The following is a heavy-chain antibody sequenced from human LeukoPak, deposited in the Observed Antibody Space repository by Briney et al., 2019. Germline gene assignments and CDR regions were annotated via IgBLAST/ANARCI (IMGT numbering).Heavy chain of an antibody. D-gene: IGHD3-3*01. Sequence: SGGSLRLSCAASGFTFSSYGMHWARQAPGKGLEWVALISYDGSNTYYAASVKGRFTISRDNSKNTLYLQMNSLRAEDTAIYYCARGATNDFWSGYGWFDPWGQGTLVTVSS. CDR1: GFTFSSYG. CDR3: ARGATNDFWSGYGWFDP. CDR2: ISYDGSNT. J-gene: IGHJ5*02. V-gene: IGHV3-30*19.